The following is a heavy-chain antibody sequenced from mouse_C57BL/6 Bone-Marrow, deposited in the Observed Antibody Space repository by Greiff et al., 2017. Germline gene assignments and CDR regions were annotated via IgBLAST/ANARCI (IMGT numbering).Heavy chain of an antibody. Sequence: QVQLKESGAELVKPGASVKMSCKASGYTFTTYPIEWMKQNHGKSLEWIGNFHPYNDDTKYNEKFKGKATLTVEKSSNTVYLELSRLTSDVSAVYYCARSSTFFYSLYYWGQSTTLTVSS. D-gene: IGHD5-1*01. CDR3: ARSSTFFYSLYY. CDR1: GYTFTTYP. J-gene: IGHJ2*01. V-gene: IGHV1-47*01. CDR2: FHPYNDDT.